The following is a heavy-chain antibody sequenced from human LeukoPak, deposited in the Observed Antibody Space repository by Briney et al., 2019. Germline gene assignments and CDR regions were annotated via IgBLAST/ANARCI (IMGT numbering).Heavy chain of an antibody. V-gene: IGHV3-74*01. CDR3: ATIAARSFDN. D-gene: IGHD6-6*01. J-gene: IGHJ4*02. Sequence: GGSLRLSCAVSGFTFSSYWMHWVRQAPGKGLVWVSRISTDGSSTTYADSVRGRFTISRDNPKNTLYLQMNSLRAEDTAVYYCATIAARSFDNWGQGTLVTVSS. CDR2: ISTDGSST. CDR1: GFTFSSYW.